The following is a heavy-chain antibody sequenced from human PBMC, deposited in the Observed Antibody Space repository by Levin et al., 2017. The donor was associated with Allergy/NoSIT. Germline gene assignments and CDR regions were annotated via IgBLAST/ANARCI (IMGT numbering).Heavy chain of an antibody. CDR3: AHRWGFETTKDIVVVPAASFDP. Sequence: SGPTLVKPTQTLTLTCTFSGFSLSTSGVGVGWIRQPPGKALEWLALIYWNDDKRYSPSLKSRLTITKDTSKNQVVLTMTNMDPVDTATYYCAHRWGFETTKDIVVVPAASFDPWGQGTLVTVSS. CDR1: GFSLSTSGVG. V-gene: IGHV2-5*01. D-gene: IGHD2-2*01. CDR2: IYWNDDK. J-gene: IGHJ5*02.